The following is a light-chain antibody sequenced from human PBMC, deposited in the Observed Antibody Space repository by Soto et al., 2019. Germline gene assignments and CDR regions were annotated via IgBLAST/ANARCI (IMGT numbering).Light chain of an antibody. CDR3: QQSYSTLPVYS. CDR2: AAS. J-gene: IGKJ2*01. V-gene: IGKV1-39*01. CDR1: QSISSY. Sequence: DIQMTQSPSSLSASVGDRVTITCRASQSISSYLNWYQQKPGKAPKLLIYAASSLQSGVASRFSGSGSGTDFPLTISSLQPEDFATYYCQQSYSTLPVYSFGQGTKLEIK.